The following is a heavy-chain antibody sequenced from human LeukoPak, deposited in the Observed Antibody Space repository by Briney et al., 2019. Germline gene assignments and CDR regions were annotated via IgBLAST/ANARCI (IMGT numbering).Heavy chain of an antibody. D-gene: IGHD3-3*01. CDR2: IYYSGST. V-gene: IGHV4-31*03. CDR3: ARVAQDAQMYYDFWNSSYYYYYYMDV. Sequence: SQTLSLTCTVSGGSISSGGYYWGWIRQHPGKGLEWIGYIYYSGSTYYNPSLKSRVTISVDTSKNQFSLKLSSVTAADTAVYYCARVAQDAQMYYDFWNSSYYYYYYMDVWGKGTTVTVSS. CDR1: GGSISSGGYY. J-gene: IGHJ6*03.